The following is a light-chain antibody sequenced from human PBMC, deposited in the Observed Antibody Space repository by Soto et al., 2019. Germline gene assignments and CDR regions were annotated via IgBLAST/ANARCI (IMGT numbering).Light chain of an antibody. CDR1: SSNIGSNY. CDR3: AAWDDSLSAHYV. CDR2: RNN. J-gene: IGLJ1*01. V-gene: IGLV1-47*01. Sequence: ALTQPPSASGTPGQRVTISCSGSSSNIGSNYVYWYQQLPGTAPKLLIYRNNQRPSGVPDRSSGSKSGTSASLAISGLRSEDEADYYCAAWDDSLSAHYVFGTGTKVTVL.